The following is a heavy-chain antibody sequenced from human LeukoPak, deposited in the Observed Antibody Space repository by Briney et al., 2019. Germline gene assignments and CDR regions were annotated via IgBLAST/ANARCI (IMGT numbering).Heavy chain of an antibody. CDR1: GFSFSSYG. D-gene: IGHD2-21*02. V-gene: IGHV3-30*02. J-gene: IGHJ6*03. Sequence: GGSLRLSCAASGFSFSSYGMHWVCQAPGKGLEWVAIIRSDGSDKSYTHSVEGRFTISRDNSRNTLYLQMNSLRAGDTAVYFCAKAPAIAGFYMDVWGKGTTVTVSS. CDR3: AKAPAIAGFYMDV. CDR2: IRSDGSDK.